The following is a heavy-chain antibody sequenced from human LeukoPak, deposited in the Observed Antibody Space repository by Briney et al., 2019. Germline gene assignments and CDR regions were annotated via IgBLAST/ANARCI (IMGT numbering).Heavy chain of an antibody. CDR3: ARPTSRDIDY. CDR2: IYPGDSDT. Sequence: GESLKISCKASGYTFTSNWIGWVREMPGRGLEWMGIIYPGDSDTRYSPSFQGQVTISADTSISTAYLQWSSLKASDTAVYYCARPTSRDIDYWGQGTLVTVSS. D-gene: IGHD3-10*01. V-gene: IGHV5-51*03. J-gene: IGHJ4*02. CDR1: GYTFTSNW.